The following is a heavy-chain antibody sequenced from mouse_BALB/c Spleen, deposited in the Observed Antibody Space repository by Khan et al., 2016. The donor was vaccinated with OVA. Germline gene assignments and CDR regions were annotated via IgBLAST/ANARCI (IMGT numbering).Heavy chain of an antibody. Sequence: VQLKESGPGLAKPSQSLSLTCTVTGYSITSDYAWNWIRQFPGNKLEWMGYISNSGSTSYNPSLKSRISLTRDTSKNQFFLQLNSVTTEDSATYYCARGTGGRFADWGQGTLV. J-gene: IGHJ3*01. CDR1: GYSITSDYA. CDR3: ARGTGGRFAD. CDR2: ISNSGST. V-gene: IGHV3-2*02. D-gene: IGHD3-3*01.